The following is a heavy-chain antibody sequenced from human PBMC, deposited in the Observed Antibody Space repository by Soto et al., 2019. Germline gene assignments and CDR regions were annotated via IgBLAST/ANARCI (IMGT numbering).Heavy chain of an antibody. V-gene: IGHV1-24*01. D-gene: IGHD2-21*02. Sequence: ASVKVSCKVSGYTLTELSMHWVRQAPGKGLVWMGGFDPEDGETIYAQKFQGRVTMTEDTSTDTAYMELSSLRSEDTAVYYCATGAYCGGDCYPPRYYGMDVWGQGTTVTVSS. J-gene: IGHJ6*02. CDR1: GYTLTELS. CDR3: ATGAYCGGDCYPPRYYGMDV. CDR2: FDPEDGET.